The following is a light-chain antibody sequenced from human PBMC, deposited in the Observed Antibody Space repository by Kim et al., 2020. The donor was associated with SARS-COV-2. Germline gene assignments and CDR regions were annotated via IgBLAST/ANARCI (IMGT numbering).Light chain of an antibody. CDR1: SLRSYY. CDR3: NSRDSSGNLDVV. J-gene: IGLJ2*01. V-gene: IGLV3-19*01. CDR2: GKN. Sequence: SSELTQDPAVSVAMGQTVRITCQGDSLRSYYASWYQQKPGQAPVLVIYGKNNRPSGIPDRFSGPSSGNTASLTITGAQAEDEADYYCNSRDSSGNLDVV.